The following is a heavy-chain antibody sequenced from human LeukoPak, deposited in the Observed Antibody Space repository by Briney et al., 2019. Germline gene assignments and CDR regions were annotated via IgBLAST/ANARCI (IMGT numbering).Heavy chain of an antibody. D-gene: IGHD5-12*01. V-gene: IGHV3-49*04. Sequence: PGRSLRLSCTASGFTFGDYAMSWVRQAPGKGLEWVGFIRSKAYGGTTEYAASVKGRFTISKDDSKSIAYLQMNSLKTEDTAVYYCTRDHGTAVVIVARDYFDYWGQGTLVTVSS. CDR1: GFTFGDYA. CDR3: TRDHGTAVVIVARDYFDY. J-gene: IGHJ4*02. CDR2: IRSKAYGGTT.